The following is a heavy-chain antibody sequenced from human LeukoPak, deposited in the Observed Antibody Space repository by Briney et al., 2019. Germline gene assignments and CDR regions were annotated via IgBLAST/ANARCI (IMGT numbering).Heavy chain of an antibody. CDR1: GFTFSKAW. D-gene: IGHD3-9*01. V-gene: IGHV3-15*01. CDR3: TTDLTGYYFFDY. CDR2: IKRKTDGGTT. Sequence: PGGPLRLSCAASGFTFSKAWMTWVRQAPGKGLEWVGRIKRKTDGGTTDYAAPVKGRFTISRDDSKNTLYLQMNSLKTEDTAVYYCTTDLTGYYFFDYWGQGTLVTVSS. J-gene: IGHJ4*02.